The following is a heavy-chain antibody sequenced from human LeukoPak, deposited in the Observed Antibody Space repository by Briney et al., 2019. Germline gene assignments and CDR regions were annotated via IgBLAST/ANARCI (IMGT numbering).Heavy chain of an antibody. D-gene: IGHD3-22*01. CDR1: GYTFTSYY. CDR2: INPSGGST. Sequence: GASVKVSCKASGYTFTSYYMHWVRQAPGQGLEWMGIINPSGGSTSYAQKFQGRVTMTRDTSTSTVYMELSSLRSEDTAVYYCARVWDLYYYDSSGLYYWGQGTLVTVSS. J-gene: IGHJ4*02. CDR3: ARVWDLYYYDSSGLYY. V-gene: IGHV1-46*01.